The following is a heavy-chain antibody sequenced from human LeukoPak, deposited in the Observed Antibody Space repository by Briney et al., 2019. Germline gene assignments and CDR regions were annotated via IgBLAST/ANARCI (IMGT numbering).Heavy chain of an antibody. J-gene: IGHJ5*02. D-gene: IGHD3-22*01. CDR3: ARLGPFYDSSSYGDYNWFDP. Sequence: GGSLRLSCAASGFTVSSNYMSWVRQAPGKGLEWVSVIYSGGSTYYADSVKGRFTISRDNSKNTLYLQMNSLRAEDTAVYYCARLGPFYDSSSYGDYNWFDPWGQGTLVTVSS. CDR2: IYSGGST. V-gene: IGHV3-53*01. CDR1: GFTVSSNY.